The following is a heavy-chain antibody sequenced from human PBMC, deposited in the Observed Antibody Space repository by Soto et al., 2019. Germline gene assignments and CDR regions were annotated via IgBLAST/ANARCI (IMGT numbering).Heavy chain of an antibody. J-gene: IGHJ4*02. CDR2: IYYSGST. D-gene: IGHD6-13*01. V-gene: IGHV4-59*01. Sequence: SETLSLTCTVSGGSISSYYWSWIRQPPGKGLEWIGYIYYSGSTNYNPSLKSRVTISVDTSKNQFSLKLSSVTAADTAVYYCARDPPGTGLDYWGQGTLVTVSS. CDR1: GGSISSYY. CDR3: ARDPPGTGLDY.